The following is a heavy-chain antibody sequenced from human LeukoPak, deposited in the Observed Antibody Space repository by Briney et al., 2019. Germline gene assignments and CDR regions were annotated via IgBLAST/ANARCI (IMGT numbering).Heavy chain of an antibody. D-gene: IGHD3-9*01. J-gene: IGHJ4*02. Sequence: GGSLRLSCAASGFTVSSNYMSWVRQAPGKGLEWVSVIYSGGSTYYADSVKGRFTISRDNSKNTLYLQMNSLRAEDTAVYYCAGDTVILTGYYNVYWGQGTLVTVSS. V-gene: IGHV3-66*01. CDR3: AGDTVILTGYYNVY. CDR1: GFTVSSNY. CDR2: IYSGGST.